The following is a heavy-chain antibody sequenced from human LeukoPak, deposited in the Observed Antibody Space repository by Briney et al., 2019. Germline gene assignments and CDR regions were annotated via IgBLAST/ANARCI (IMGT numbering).Heavy chain of an antibody. CDR3: ARGIAAAH. Sequence: ASVKVSCKVSGYTLTELSMHWVRQAPGKGLEWMGGFDPEDGETIYAQKFQGRVTMTRDTSISTAYMELSRLRSDDTAVYYCARGIAAAHWGQGTLVTVSS. D-gene: IGHD6-13*01. V-gene: IGHV1-24*01. CDR1: GYTLTELS. CDR2: FDPEDGET. J-gene: IGHJ4*02.